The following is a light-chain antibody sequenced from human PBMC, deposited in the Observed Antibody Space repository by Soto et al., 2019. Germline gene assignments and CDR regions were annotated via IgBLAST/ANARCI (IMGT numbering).Light chain of an antibody. Sequence: DIQMTQSPSTLSASVGDRVTITCRASQSISSWLAWYQQKPGKAPKLLIYDASTLESGVPSRFSGSGFGTEFTLAISSLQPGDFATYYCQQYSRYPWTFGQGTKVDIK. CDR3: QQYSRYPWT. CDR2: DAS. J-gene: IGKJ1*01. V-gene: IGKV1-5*01. CDR1: QSISSW.